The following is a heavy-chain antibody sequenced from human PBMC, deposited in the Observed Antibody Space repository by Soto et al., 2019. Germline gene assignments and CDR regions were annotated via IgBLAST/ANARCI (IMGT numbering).Heavy chain of an antibody. CDR1: GFTFSSYA. D-gene: IGHD2-15*01. V-gene: IGHV3-64*01. J-gene: IGHJ6*02. Sequence: GGSLRLSCAASGFTFSSYAMHWVRQAPGKGLEYVSAISSNGGSTYYANSVKGRFTISRDNSKNTLYLQMGSLRAEDMAVYYCAWGVVVVVATYGMDVWGQGTTVTVSS. CDR2: ISSNGGST. CDR3: AWGVVVVVATYGMDV.